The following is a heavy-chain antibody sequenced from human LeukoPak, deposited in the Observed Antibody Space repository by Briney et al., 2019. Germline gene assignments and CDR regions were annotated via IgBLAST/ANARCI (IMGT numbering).Heavy chain of an antibody. V-gene: IGHV3-30-3*01. J-gene: IGHJ3*02. CDR2: MSFDGSNE. CDR3: ARDFLLLRGAFDI. Sequence: PGGSLRLSCAASGLTFTSSAMHWVRQPPGKGLQWVAVMSFDGSNEHYADSVKGRFTISRDNSKKTLFLLMNNLRTEDTAVYYCARDFLLLRGAFDIWGQGTMVTVSS. CDR1: GLTFTSSA. D-gene: IGHD2-21*02.